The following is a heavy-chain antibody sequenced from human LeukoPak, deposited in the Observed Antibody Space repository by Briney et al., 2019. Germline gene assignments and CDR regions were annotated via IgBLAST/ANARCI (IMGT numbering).Heavy chain of an antibody. V-gene: IGHV3-23*01. CDR1: GLSFTNYA. CDR3: AKGAAAGKVDWFDP. CDR2: LTGYGGA. J-gene: IGHJ5*02. Sequence: GGSLRLSCEASGLSFTNYAMMWVRQAPGKGLQWISTLTGYGGAYYADSGEGRFIISRDISKNTMFLQMYSLRAEGTAVYYCAKGAAAGKVDWFDPWGQGTLVTVSS. D-gene: IGHD6-13*01.